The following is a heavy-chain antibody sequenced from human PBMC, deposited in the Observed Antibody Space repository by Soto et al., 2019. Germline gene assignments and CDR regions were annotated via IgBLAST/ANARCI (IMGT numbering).Heavy chain of an antibody. Sequence: GASVKVSCKASGYTFTSYGIGWVRQAPGQGLEWMGWISAYNGNTNYAQKLQGRVTMTTDTSTGTAYMELRSLRSDDTAVYYCAREYYYDSSGYYYPYGMDVWGQGTTVTVSS. J-gene: IGHJ6*02. CDR2: ISAYNGNT. D-gene: IGHD3-22*01. CDR3: AREYYYDSSGYYYPYGMDV. V-gene: IGHV1-18*01. CDR1: GYTFTSYG.